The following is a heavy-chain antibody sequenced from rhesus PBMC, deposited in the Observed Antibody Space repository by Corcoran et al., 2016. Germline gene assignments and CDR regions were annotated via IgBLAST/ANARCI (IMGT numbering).Heavy chain of an antibody. CDR1: GGSVSSTY. J-gene: IGHJ4*01. Sequence: QLQLQESGPGLAKTSETLYLTCAVYGGSVSSTYWSWIRQAPGKGLELIGYFYGSGSKNNDNPSLKSRVTLAVDTSKNQGSLRLSAGTAADTAVYYWARGGITGTGLGFDYWGQGVLVTISS. CDR2: FYGSGSKN. V-gene: IGHV4-169*01. CDR3: ARGGITGTGLGFDY. D-gene: IGHD1-7*02.